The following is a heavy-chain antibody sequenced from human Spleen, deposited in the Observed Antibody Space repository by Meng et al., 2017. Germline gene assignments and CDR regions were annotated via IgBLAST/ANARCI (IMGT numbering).Heavy chain of an antibody. J-gene: IGHJ4*02. V-gene: IGHV4-39*07. CDR2: IYHSGST. CDR1: GGSISRSSYY. D-gene: IGHD5-18*01. CDR3: ASVSNTADLHGDY. Sequence: QLQLQESGPGLVKPSETLSLTCTVSGGSISRSSYYWGWIRQPPGKGLEWIGEIYHSGSTNYNPSLKSRVTISVDKSKNQFSLKLSSVTAADTAVYYCASVSNTADLHGDYWGQGTLVTVSS.